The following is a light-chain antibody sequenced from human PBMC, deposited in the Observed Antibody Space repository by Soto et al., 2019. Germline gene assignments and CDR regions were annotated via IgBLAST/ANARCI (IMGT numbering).Light chain of an antibody. CDR3: SSYTSSSTVV. CDR1: SSDVGGYDY. CDR2: EVS. J-gene: IGLJ2*01. V-gene: IGLV2-14*01. Sequence: QSVLTQPASVSGSPGQSITFSCTGTSSDVGGYDYVSWYQHHPGKAPKLLIYEVSNRPSAVSSRFSGSKSGNTASLTISGLQAEDEADYYCSSYTSSSTVVFGGGTQLTVL.